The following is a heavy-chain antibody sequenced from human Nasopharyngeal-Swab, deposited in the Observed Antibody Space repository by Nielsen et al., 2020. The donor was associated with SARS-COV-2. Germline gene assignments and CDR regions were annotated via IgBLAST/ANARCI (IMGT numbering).Heavy chain of an antibody. J-gene: IGHJ4*02. CDR1: GYSFNNYA. CDR3: ARQDRSGWYVDY. Sequence: ASVKVSCKASGYSFNNYAITWVRQAPGQGLEWLGWISAYNGDTDHAQRLQGRVTMTTETSTSTAYMELRSLRSDDTAAYYCARQDRSGWYVDYWGQGTPVTVSS. V-gene: IGHV1-18*01. CDR2: ISAYNGDT. D-gene: IGHD6-19*01.